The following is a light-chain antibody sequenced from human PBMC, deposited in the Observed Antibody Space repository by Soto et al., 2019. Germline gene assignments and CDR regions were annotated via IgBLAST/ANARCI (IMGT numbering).Light chain of an antibody. CDR2: GAS. Sequence: EIVLMQSPGTLSLSPGERATLSCRASQTLRRTYIAWYQQKPGQAPRVLIYGASKRATGIPDRFSGSGSGPDFSLTISRLEPEDFEVYYCHQYDNAPQTYGQGTKVDIK. V-gene: IGKV3-20*01. CDR3: HQYDNAPQT. J-gene: IGKJ1*01. CDR1: QTLRRTY.